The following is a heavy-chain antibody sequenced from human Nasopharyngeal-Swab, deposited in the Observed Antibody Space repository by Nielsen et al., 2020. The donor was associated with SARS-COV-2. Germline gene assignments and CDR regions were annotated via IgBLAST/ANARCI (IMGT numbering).Heavy chain of an antibody. D-gene: IGHD2-2*01. CDR1: GFTFSSYS. J-gene: IGHJ3*02. Sequence: GESLKISCAASGFTFSSYSMNWFRQAPGKGLEWVSYISSSSSTIYYADSVKGRFTISRDNAKNSLYLQMNSLRAEDTAVYYCARAHTAGYCSSTSCPRRDDASDIWGQGTMVTVSS. CDR3: ARAHTAGYCSSTSCPRRDDASDI. V-gene: IGHV3-48*01. CDR2: ISSSSSTI.